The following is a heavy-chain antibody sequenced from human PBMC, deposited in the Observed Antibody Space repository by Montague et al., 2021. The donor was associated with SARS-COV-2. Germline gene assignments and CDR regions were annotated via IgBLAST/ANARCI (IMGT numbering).Heavy chain of an antibody. Sequence: SQTLSLTCTVSGGSISSSSYYWGWIRQHPGKGLEWIGSIYYSGSTYYNPSLKSRVTISVDTSKNQFSLKLSFVTAADTAVYYCATRYCSSTSCWGFDLWGQGTLVTVSS. D-gene: IGHD2-2*01. CDR2: IYYSGST. V-gene: IGHV4-39*01. CDR1: GGSISSSSYY. CDR3: ATRYCSSTSCWGFDL. J-gene: IGHJ5*02.